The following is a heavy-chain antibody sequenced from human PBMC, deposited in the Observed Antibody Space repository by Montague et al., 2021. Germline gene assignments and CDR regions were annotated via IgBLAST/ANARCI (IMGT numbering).Heavy chain of an antibody. CDR1: GASISDYY. V-gene: IGHV4-59*01. CDR3: AVTNPYYYYGMDV. Sequence: SETLSLTCSVSGASISDYYWSWIRQPPGKGLEWIGYIYYSRRTNYNPSLKSRVTISVDTSKSQFSLKLSSVTAADMAFYYCAVTNPYYYYGMDVWGQGTTVTVSS. CDR2: IYYSRRT. J-gene: IGHJ6*02. D-gene: IGHD1-14*01.